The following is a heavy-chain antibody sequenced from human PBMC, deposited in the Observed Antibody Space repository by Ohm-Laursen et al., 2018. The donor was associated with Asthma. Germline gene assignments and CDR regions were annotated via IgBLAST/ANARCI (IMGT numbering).Heavy chain of an antibody. D-gene: IGHD4-17*01. Sequence: SLRLSCAASGFTFSSYGMHWVRQAPGKGLEWVALISYDGSNKYYADSVKGRFTISRDNSKNTLYLQMNSLRAEDTAVYYCARPVTTRTDDAFDIWGQGTMVTVSS. CDR1: GFTFSSYG. CDR2: ISYDGSNK. CDR3: ARPVTTRTDDAFDI. J-gene: IGHJ3*02. V-gene: IGHV3-30*03.